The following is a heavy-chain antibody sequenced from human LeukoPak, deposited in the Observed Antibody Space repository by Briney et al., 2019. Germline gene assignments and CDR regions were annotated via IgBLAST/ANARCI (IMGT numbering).Heavy chain of an antibody. Sequence: SETLSLTCAVSGYSISSYYWSWIRQPAGKGLEWIGRIYTSGSTNYNPSLNSRVTMSVDTSKNQFSLKVSSLTAADTAVYYCARQSPARYSGSYSADYWGQGTLVTVSS. CDR2: IYTSGST. CDR1: GYSISSYY. CDR3: ARQSPARYSGSYSADY. J-gene: IGHJ4*02. D-gene: IGHD1-26*01. V-gene: IGHV4-4*07.